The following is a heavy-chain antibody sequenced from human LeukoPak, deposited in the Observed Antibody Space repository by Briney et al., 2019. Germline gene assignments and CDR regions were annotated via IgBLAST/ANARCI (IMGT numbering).Heavy chain of an antibody. CDR1: GFTFSSYW. Sequence: GGSLRLSCAASGFTFSSYWMHWVRQGPGKGLVCVSRINTDGSSTNYADSVKGRFTISRDNAKNTLYLQMNSLRAEDTAVYYCAKDRRDSYESYYYYYVDVWGKGTTVTISS. V-gene: IGHV3-74*01. D-gene: IGHD5-18*01. CDR2: INTDGSST. J-gene: IGHJ6*03. CDR3: AKDRRDSYESYYYYYVDV.